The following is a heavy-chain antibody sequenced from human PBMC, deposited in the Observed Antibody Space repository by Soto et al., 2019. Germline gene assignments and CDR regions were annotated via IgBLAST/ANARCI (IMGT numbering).Heavy chain of an antibody. J-gene: IGHJ4*02. D-gene: IGHD6-13*01. CDR2: IGGSGAST. V-gene: IGHV3-23*01. Sequence: GGSLRLSCAASGFAFSSYAMSWVRQAPGTGLEWVSAIGGSGASTYYADSVKGRFTISRDNSKNTLYLQMNSLRVEDTAVFYCARLLRSSTHNTSWYLDYWGQGTLVTVSS. CDR1: GFAFSSYA. CDR3: ARLLRSSTHNTSWYLDY.